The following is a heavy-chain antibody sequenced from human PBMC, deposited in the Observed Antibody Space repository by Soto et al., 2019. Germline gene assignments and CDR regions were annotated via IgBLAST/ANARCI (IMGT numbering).Heavy chain of an antibody. J-gene: IGHJ4*02. D-gene: IGHD3-10*01. CDR2: ISYDGSDK. Sequence: QVQLVEFGGGVVQPGRSLRLSCAASGFPFTSYGMHWVRERPDKGLEWVAIISYDGSDKYYADSVKGRFTISRDNSKNTLYLQMNSLRPEDTALYYCVGGQYYFDSRGQGTLVIVSS. V-gene: IGHV3-30*03. CDR3: VGGQYYFDS. CDR1: GFPFTSYG.